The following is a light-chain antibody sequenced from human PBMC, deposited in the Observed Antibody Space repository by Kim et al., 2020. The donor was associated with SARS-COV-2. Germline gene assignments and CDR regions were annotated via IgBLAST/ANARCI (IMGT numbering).Light chain of an antibody. Sequence: LSLSPGEGATLSCRASQSVSSSLAWYQQKPGQAPRLLIYDASNRATGIPARFSGSGSGTDFTLTISSLEPEDFAVYYCQQRSNLWTFGQGTKLEI. J-gene: IGKJ2*02. V-gene: IGKV3-11*01. CDR2: DAS. CDR3: QQRSNLWT. CDR1: QSVSSS.